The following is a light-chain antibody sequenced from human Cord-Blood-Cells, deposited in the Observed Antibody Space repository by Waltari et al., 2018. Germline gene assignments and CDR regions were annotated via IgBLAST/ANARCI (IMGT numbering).Light chain of an antibody. J-gene: IGLJ2*01. CDR1: NLGAKY. V-gene: IGLV3-1*01. CDR2: QDR. CDR3: QAWDSSTDVV. Sequence: SYELTQPPSVSVSPGQTASITCSGANLGAKYACWYQQKPGQSPVLVIYQDRKRPSGFPERFSGSNSGNTATLTISGTQAMDEADYYCQAWDSSTDVVFGGGTKLTVL.